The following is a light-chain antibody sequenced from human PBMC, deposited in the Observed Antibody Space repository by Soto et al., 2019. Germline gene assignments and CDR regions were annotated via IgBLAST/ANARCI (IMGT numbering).Light chain of an antibody. J-gene: IGLJ1*01. V-gene: IGLV2-14*01. CDR3: SSYSTTTTLYV. CDR2: EVY. CDR1: SSDIGDYNY. Sequence: QSVLTQPASVSGSPGQSITIPCTGTSSDIGDYNYVSWYQQHPGKAPKLLIYEVYNRPSGVSNRFSGSKSGSTASLTISGLQTGDEADYYCSSYSTTTTLYVFXTGTKVTVL.